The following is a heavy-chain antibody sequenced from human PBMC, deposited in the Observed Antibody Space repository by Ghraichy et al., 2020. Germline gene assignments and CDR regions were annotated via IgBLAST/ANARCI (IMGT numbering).Heavy chain of an antibody. V-gene: IGHV4-4*09. CDR1: GGSISSYY. CDR2: IYTSGST. J-gene: IGHJ5*02. D-gene: IGHD3-10*01. Sequence: SETLSLTCTVSGGSISSYYWSWIRQPPGKGLEWIGYIYTSGSTNYNPSLKSRVTISVDTSKNQFSLKLSSVTAADTAVYYCARGLLGAAPVTRDGKLIPDGELLSPAWFDPWGQGTLVTVSS. CDR3: ARGLLGAAPVTRDGKLIPDGELLSPAWFDP.